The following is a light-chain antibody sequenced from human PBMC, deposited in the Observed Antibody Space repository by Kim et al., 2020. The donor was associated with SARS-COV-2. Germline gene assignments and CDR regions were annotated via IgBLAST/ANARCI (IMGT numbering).Light chain of an antibody. CDR1: QDVKFY. CDR2: DAS. Sequence: DIQMTQSPSSLSASVGDRVTITCQATQDVKFYLNWYQQKPGRAPKLLIYDASHLQTGVPSRFSGSGSGTDFTFTISSLQPGDVATYYCQQYDSLPPTFGQGTKLEIK. CDR3: QQYDSLPPT. V-gene: IGKV1-33*01. J-gene: IGKJ2*01.